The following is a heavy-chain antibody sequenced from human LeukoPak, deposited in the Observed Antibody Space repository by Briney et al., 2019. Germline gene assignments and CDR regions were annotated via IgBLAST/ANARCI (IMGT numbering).Heavy chain of an antibody. Sequence: SETLSLTCTVSGDSISSFYWSWIRQPPGKGLEWIGYIYHNGITNYNPFLKSRVTISIDTSKTQFSLKLSSVTAADTAVYCCARMSRFSWTPYYFDYWSQGTLVIVSS. D-gene: IGHD3/OR15-3a*01. CDR2: IYHNGIT. CDR3: ARMSRFSWTPYYFDY. V-gene: IGHV4-59*01. J-gene: IGHJ4*02. CDR1: GDSISSFY.